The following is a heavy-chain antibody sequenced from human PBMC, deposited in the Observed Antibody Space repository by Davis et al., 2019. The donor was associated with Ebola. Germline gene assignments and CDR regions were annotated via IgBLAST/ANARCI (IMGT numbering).Heavy chain of an antibody. CDR1: GFTFSGSA. CDR3: TGTLYDSSGIHDY. J-gene: IGHJ4*02. V-gene: IGHV3-73*01. D-gene: IGHD3-22*01. Sequence: GESLKISCAASGFTFSGSAMHWVRQASGKGLEWVGRIRSKANSYATAYAASVTGRFTISRDDSKNTADLQMNSLKTEDTAVYYCTGTLYDSSGIHDYWGQGTLVTVSS. CDR2: IRSKANSYAT.